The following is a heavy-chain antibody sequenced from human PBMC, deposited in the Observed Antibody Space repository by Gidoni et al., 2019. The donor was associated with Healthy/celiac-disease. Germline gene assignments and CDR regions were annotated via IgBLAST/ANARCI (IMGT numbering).Heavy chain of an antibody. D-gene: IGHD4-17*01. V-gene: IGHV3-33*01. CDR1: GFTFSSYG. CDR3: ARGGEEKYYGGNPHYYGMDV. CDR2: IWYDGSNK. Sequence: QVQLVESGGGVVQPGRSLRLSCAASGFTFSSYGMHWVRQAPGKGLEWVAVIWYDGSNKYYADSVKGRFTISRDNSKNTLYLQMNSLRAEDTAVYYCARGGEEKYYGGNPHYYGMDVWGQGTTVTVSS. J-gene: IGHJ6*02.